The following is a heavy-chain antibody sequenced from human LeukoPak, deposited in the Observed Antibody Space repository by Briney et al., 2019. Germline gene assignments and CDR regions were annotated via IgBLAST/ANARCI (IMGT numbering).Heavy chain of an antibody. J-gene: IGHJ4*02. CDR3: AGAEDGVCDY. Sequence: ASVKVSRKTFGYTFSSSGISWVRQVPGQGLEWMGWVDGENGNTQYADSLWGRVTLTIDTPTSRSYRELRRLRSDDAAVYYGAGAEDGVCDYWGQGT. CDR2: VDGENGNT. D-gene: IGHD3-10*01. CDR1: GYTFSSSG. V-gene: IGHV1-18*01.